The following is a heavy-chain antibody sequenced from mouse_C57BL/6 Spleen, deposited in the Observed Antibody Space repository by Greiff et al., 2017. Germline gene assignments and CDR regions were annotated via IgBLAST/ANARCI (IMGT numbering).Heavy chain of an antibody. CDR1: GYTFTSYW. V-gene: IGHV1-69*01. Sequence: QVQLQQPGAELVMPGASVKLSCKASGYTFTSYWMHWVKQRPGQGLEWIGEIDPSDSYTNYNQKFKGKSTLTVDKSSSTAYMQLSSLTSEDSAVYYCARWGIITTDYFDYWGQGTTLTVSS. J-gene: IGHJ2*01. D-gene: IGHD1-1*01. CDR2: IDPSDSYT. CDR3: ARWGIITTDYFDY.